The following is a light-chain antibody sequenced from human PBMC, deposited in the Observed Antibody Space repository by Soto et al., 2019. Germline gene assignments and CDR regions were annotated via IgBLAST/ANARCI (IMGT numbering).Light chain of an antibody. CDR1: NSDIESTT. V-gene: IGLV1-44*01. CDR2: RNN. Sequence: QSVLTQPPSASATPGQRVTIPCSGSNSDIESTTVHWFQQFPGMAPKLPIYRNNQRPSGVPDRFSASKSGTSASLAISGLQSEDEADYYCAAWDASLKGHVFGTGTKVTVL. J-gene: IGLJ1*01. CDR3: AAWDASLKGHV.